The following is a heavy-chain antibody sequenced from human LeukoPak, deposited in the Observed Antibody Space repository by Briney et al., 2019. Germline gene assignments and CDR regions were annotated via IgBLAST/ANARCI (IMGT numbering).Heavy chain of an antibody. CDR3: ARRYYAMDV. CDR1: GFIVSDNY. CDR2: IYSGGST. V-gene: IGHV3-53*01. J-gene: IGHJ6*02. D-gene: IGHD3-3*01. Sequence: PGGSLRLSCVASGFIVSDNYMSWVRQAPGKGLEWVSVIYSGGSTFYADSVKGRFTISRDNSKSTLYLQLNSLRVEDTAVYYCARRYYAMDVWGQGTTVTVSS.